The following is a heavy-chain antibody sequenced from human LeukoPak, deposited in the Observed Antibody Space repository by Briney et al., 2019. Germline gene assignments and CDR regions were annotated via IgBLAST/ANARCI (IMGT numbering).Heavy chain of an antibody. CDR3: AKRTAAAALWNWFDP. CDR1: GFTFDDYA. D-gene: IGHD6-13*01. J-gene: IGHJ5*02. CDR2: ISWNSGSI. Sequence: PGGSPRLSCAASGFTFDDYAMHWVRQAPGKGLEWVSGISWNSGSIGYADSVKGRFTISRDNAKNSLYLQMNSLRAEDTALYYCAKRTAAAALWNWFDPWGQGTLVTVSS. V-gene: IGHV3-9*01.